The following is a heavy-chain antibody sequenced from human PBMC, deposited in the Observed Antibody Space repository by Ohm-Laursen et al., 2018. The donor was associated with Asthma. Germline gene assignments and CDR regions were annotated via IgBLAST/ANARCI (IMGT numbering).Heavy chain of an antibody. V-gene: IGHV3-23*01. CDR1: GFTFRSYY. CDR3: AKDIHYWGLDY. J-gene: IGHJ4*02. CDR2: ISFSADST. D-gene: IGHD7-27*01. Sequence: SLRLSCAASGFTFRSYYMAWVRQAPGKGLEWVSGISFSADSTYYPDSVKGRFTISRDNSRNTLYLQMNSLRAEDTAVYYCAKDIHYWGLDYWGQGTLVTVSS.